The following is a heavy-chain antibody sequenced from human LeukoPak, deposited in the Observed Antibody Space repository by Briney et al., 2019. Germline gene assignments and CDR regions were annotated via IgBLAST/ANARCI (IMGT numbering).Heavy chain of an antibody. CDR1: GFALSSHW. CDR2: VNRDGSET. CDR3: ARNNGMDV. V-gene: IGHV3-7*03. J-gene: IGHJ6*02. Sequence: GGSLRLSCAASGFALSSHWMTWVRQVPGRGPEWVANVNRDGSETYYLDSVKGRFIISKDNAKNSLYLQMNSLRAEDTALYHCARNNGMDVWGQGTTVIVSS.